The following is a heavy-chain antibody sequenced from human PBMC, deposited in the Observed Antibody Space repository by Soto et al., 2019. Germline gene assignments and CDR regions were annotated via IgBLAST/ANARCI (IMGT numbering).Heavy chain of an antibody. D-gene: IGHD1-26*01. CDR1: GYTFTGYY. J-gene: IGHJ4*02. Sequence: SVKVSCKASGYTFTGYYMQWVRQARGQRLEWIGWIVVGSGNTNYAQKFQERVTITGDMSTSTAYMELSSLRSEDTAVYYCAAVEPGQYYFDYWGQGTLVTVSS. CDR2: IVVGSGNT. CDR3: AAVEPGQYYFDY. V-gene: IGHV1-58*02.